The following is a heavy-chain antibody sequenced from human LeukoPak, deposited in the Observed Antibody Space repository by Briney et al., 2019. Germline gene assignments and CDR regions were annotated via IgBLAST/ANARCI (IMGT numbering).Heavy chain of an antibody. D-gene: IGHD3-3*01. CDR2: ISSNGGAT. J-gene: IGHJ4*02. Sequence: PGGSLRLSCAASGFTFSSYAMHWVRQAPGKGLEYVSAISSNGGATYYANSVKGRFTISRDNSKNTLYLQMNSLRAEDMAVYYCAKPPQGELEYYFDYWGQGTLVTVSS. CDR1: GFTFSSYA. V-gene: IGHV3-64*01. CDR3: AKPPQGELEYYFDY.